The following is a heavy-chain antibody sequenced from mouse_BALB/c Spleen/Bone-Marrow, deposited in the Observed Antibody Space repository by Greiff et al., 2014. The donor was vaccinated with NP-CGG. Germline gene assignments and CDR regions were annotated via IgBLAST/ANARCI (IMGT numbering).Heavy chain of an antibody. CDR1: GFNIKDTY. D-gene: IGHD1-1*01. J-gene: IGHJ3*01. CDR3: AACYYVSSYGFAY. V-gene: IGHV14-3*02. CDR2: IDPASGNT. Sequence: EVQLQESGAELVKPGASVKLSCTAPGFNIKDTYMHWVKQRPEQGLEWTGRIDPASGNTKFDPKFQGKATIASDTSSNTAYLQLSSLTSEDTAVYYCAACYYVSSYGFAYWGQGTLVTVSA.